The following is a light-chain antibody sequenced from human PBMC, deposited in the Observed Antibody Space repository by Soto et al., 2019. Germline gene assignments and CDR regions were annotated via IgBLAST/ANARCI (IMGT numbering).Light chain of an antibody. V-gene: IGKV1-5*03. Sequence: DIQMTQSPSTLSASVGDRVTITCRASQSISSWLAWYQQKPGKAPKLLIYQASNLKSGVPSRFSGSGSGTEFTLTINSLQPDDFATYYCQQYNTLWTFGQGTKVEIK. CDR2: QAS. CDR3: QQYNTLWT. J-gene: IGKJ1*01. CDR1: QSISSW.